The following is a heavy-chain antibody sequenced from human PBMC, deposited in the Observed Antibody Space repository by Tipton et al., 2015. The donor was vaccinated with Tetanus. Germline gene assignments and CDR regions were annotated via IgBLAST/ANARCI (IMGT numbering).Heavy chain of an antibody. CDR3: ARVHVGLTEPCDY. CDR2: ISPRATYR. J-gene: IGHJ4*02. CDR1: GFAFSSYS. D-gene: IGHD3-9*01. V-gene: IGHV3-21*01. Sequence: SLRLSCAASGFAFSSYSMNWVRQAPGKGLEWVSSISPRATYRYYADSVKGRFTISRDDAKNSLFLQMNSLRVEDMAVYFCARVHVGLTEPCDYWGQGILVTVSS.